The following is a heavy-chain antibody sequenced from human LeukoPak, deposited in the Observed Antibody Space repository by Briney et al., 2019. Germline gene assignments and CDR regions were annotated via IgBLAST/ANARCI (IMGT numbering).Heavy chain of an antibody. V-gene: IGHV3-74*01. Sequence: GGSLRLSCAASGFTFSSHLMHWVRQAPGKGLVWVSRISSDGTYTNYADSVRGRFTISRDNSKNTLYLQMNSLRAEDTAVYYCARVGSGYYYSSPDGMDVWGQGTTVTVSS. CDR3: ARVGSGYYYSSPDGMDV. J-gene: IGHJ6*02. CDR2: ISSDGTYT. D-gene: IGHD3-22*01. CDR1: GFTFSSHL.